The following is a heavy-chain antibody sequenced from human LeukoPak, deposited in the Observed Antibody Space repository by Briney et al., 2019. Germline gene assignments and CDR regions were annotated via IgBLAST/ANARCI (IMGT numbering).Heavy chain of an antibody. Sequence: PSETLSLTCAVSGGSLVSTTYYWGWIRQPPGKGLEWIGSIYYSGSTYYNPSLKSRVTISVDTSKNQFSLKLSSVTAADTAVYYCARDWCSSTSCYYYYMDVWGKGTTVTVSS. CDR2: IYYSGST. J-gene: IGHJ6*03. V-gene: IGHV4-39*07. CDR3: ARDWCSSTSCYYYYMDV. CDR1: GGSLVSTTYY. D-gene: IGHD2-2*01.